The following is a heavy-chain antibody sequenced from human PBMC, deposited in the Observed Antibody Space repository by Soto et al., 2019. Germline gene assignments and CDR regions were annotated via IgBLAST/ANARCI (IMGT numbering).Heavy chain of an antibody. D-gene: IGHD1-26*01. CDR3: AKVGPSYYYGMDV. CDR1: GLDFSSEV. CDR2: ISGSGRTI. J-gene: IGHJ6*02. V-gene: IGHV3-23*01. Sequence: PGESLKISCAASGLDFSSEVMCWVRQAPGKGLEWVSSISGSGRTIYHADSMRGRFAISRDNSKNSLYLQLNNLRVDDKAGYYCAKVGPSYYYGMDVWGQGTTVTVSS.